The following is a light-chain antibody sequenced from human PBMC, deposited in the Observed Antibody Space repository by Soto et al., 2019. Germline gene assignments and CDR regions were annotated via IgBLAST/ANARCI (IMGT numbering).Light chain of an antibody. V-gene: IGLV2-14*01. J-gene: IGLJ1*01. CDR3: TSFTTSHTQV. CDR2: DVS. CDR1: SSDIGSYNF. Sequence: QSALTQPASVSGSPGQSITISCTGTSSDIGSYNFVSWYQQHPGKIPKLVIYDVSNRPSGVTSRFSGSKSDNTASLTISGLRTEDEADYYRTSFTTSHTQVFGTGTKVTVL.